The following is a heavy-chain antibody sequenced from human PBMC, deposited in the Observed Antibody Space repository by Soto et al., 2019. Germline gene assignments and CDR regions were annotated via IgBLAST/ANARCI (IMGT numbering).Heavy chain of an antibody. CDR1: GGSISTGGYY. CDR3: ARGLSVTLFDN. V-gene: IGHV4-31*03. CDR2: IYYSGST. D-gene: IGHD4-17*01. J-gene: IGHJ4*02. Sequence: QVQLQESGPGLVKPSQTLSLTCTVSGGSISTGGYYWTWIRQHPGKGLEWIGYIYYSGSTYYNPSLKSRVTISIDTSKNQFSLKLSSVTAADTAVYYCARGLSVTLFDNWGQGTLVTVSS.